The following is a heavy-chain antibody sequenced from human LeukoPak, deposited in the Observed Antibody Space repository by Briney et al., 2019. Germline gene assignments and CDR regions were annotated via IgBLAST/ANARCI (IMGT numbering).Heavy chain of an antibody. D-gene: IGHD6-13*01. CDR2: INAGNGNT. CDR3: AREAQQLVRVDWFDP. J-gene: IGHJ5*02. Sequence: GASVKVSCKASGYTFTSYAMHWVRQAPGQRLEWMGWINAGNGNTKYSQKFQGRVTITRDTSASTAYMELSSLRSEDTAVYYCAREAQQLVRVDWFDPWGQGTLVTVSS. V-gene: IGHV1-3*01. CDR1: GYTFTSYA.